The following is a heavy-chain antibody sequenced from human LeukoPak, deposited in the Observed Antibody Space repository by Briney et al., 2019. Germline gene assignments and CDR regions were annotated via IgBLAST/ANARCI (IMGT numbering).Heavy chain of an antibody. D-gene: IGHD4-17*01. V-gene: IGHV3-23*01. CDR1: GFTFSGYA. CDR2: ISGSGGST. CDR3: AKDSDYGDYVDY. J-gene: IGHJ4*02. Sequence: GGSLRLSCAASGFTFSGYAMSWVRQAPGKGLEWVSAISGSGGSTYYADSVKGRFTISRDNSKNTLYLQMNSLRAEDTAVYYCAKDSDYGDYVDYWGQGTLVTVSS.